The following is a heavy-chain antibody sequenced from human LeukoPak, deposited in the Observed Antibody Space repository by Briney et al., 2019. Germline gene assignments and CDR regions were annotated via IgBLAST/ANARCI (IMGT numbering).Heavy chain of an antibody. CDR2: IWYDGSNK. CDR3: AKGRSIAVAGTPFDY. J-gene: IGHJ4*02. V-gene: IGHV3-33*06. CDR1: GFTFSSYG. Sequence: GGSLRLSCAASGFTFSSYGMHWVRQAPGKGLEWVAVIWYDGSNKYYADSVKGRFTISRDNSKNTLYLQMNSLRAEDTAVYYCAKGRSIAVAGTPFDYWGQGTLVTVSS. D-gene: IGHD6-19*01.